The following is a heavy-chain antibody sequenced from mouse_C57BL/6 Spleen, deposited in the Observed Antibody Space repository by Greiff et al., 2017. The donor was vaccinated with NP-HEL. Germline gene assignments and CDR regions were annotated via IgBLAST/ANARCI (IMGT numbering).Heavy chain of an antibody. CDR2: IDPSDSET. V-gene: IGHV1-52*01. Sequence: QVQLQQPGAELVRPGSSVKLSCKASGYTFTSYWMHWVKQRPIQGLEWIGNIDPSDSETHYNQKFKDKATLTVDKSSSTAYMQLSSLTSEDSAVYYCARVAYYYGSSPYWYFDVWGTGTTVTVSS. J-gene: IGHJ1*03. CDR3: ARVAYYYGSSPYWYFDV. CDR1: GYTFTSYW. D-gene: IGHD1-1*01.